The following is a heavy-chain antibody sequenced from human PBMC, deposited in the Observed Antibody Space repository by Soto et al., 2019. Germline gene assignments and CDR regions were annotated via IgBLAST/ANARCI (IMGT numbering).Heavy chain of an antibody. V-gene: IGHV1-69*13. J-gene: IGHJ6*01. CDR2: ISPMSGTA. D-gene: IGHD1-7*01. CDR3: ARTANWDYASYYSYGLDV. CDR1: GGTFSYYA. Sequence: ASVKVSCKASGGTFSYYAISWVRQAPGQGLEWMGGISPMSGTANYAQKFQGRVTITADESTRTAYLDLGSLRSEDTAIYFCARTANWDYASYYSYGLDVWGQRAKGPVSP.